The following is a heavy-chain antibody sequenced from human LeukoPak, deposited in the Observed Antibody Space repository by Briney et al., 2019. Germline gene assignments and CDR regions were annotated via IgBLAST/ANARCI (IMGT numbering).Heavy chain of an antibody. J-gene: IGHJ4*02. CDR1: GFTFSSYA. CDR3: AKSGDYYDSSGCGY. CDR2: ISGSGGST. V-gene: IGHV3-23*01. D-gene: IGHD3-22*01. Sequence: GGSLRLSCAASGFTFSSYAMSWVRQAPGKGLEWVSAISGSGGSTYYADSVKGRFTISRDNSKNTLYLQMNSLRAEDTAVYYCAKSGDYYDSSGCGYWGQGTLVTVSS.